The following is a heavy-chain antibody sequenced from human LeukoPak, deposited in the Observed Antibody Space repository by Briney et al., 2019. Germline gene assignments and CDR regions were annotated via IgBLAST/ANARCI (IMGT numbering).Heavy chain of an antibody. CDR1: GGSISSSSYY. CDR2: IYYSGST. D-gene: IGHD3-22*01. J-gene: IGHJ4*02. Sequence: PSETLSLTCTVSGGSISSSSYYWGWIRQPPGKGLEWIGSIYYSGSTYYNPSLKSRVTISVDTSKNQFSLKLSSVTAADTAVYYCAVATYDSSGYYTGGFDYWGQGTLVTVSS. CDR3: AVATYDSSGYYTGGFDY. V-gene: IGHV4-39*07.